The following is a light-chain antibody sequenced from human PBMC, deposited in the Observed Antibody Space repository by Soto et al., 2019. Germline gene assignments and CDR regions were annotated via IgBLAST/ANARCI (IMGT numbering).Light chain of an antibody. Sequence: DIQMTQSPSTLSASVGDRVTITCRASQTVSSWLAWYQQKPGKAPKLLIYDVSSLESWVPSRFSGSGSGTEFTLTISSLQPDDFATYYCQQYYSYSRTFGQGTKVEVK. CDR2: DVS. CDR1: QTVSSW. CDR3: QQYYSYSRT. J-gene: IGKJ1*01. V-gene: IGKV1-5*01.